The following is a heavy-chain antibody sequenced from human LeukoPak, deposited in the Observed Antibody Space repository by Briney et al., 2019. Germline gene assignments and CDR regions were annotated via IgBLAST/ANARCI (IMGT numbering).Heavy chain of an antibody. J-gene: IGHJ4*02. CDR2: FSGSGGST. V-gene: IGHV3-23*01. Sequence: GGSLRLSCAASGFTFSSYAMSWVRQAPGEGLEWVSAFSGSGGSTYYADSVKGRFTISRDDSKNTLYLQMNSLRAEDTAVYYCAKSSSGSSYNVLDYWGQGTLVTVSS. D-gene: IGHD3-10*01. CDR1: GFTFSSYA. CDR3: AKSSSGSSYNVLDY.